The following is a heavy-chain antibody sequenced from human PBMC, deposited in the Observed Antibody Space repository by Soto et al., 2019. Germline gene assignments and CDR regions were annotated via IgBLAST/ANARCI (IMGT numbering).Heavy chain of an antibody. CDR3: AKDLYLSVAGTIYYYYYAMDV. V-gene: IGHV3-30*18. CDR2: ISYDGSNK. D-gene: IGHD6-19*01. J-gene: IGHJ6*02. Sequence: GGSLRLSCAASRFTFSSYGMHWVRQAPGKGLEWVAVISYDGSNKYYADSVKGRFTISRDNSKNTLYLQMNSLRAEDTAVYYCAKDLYLSVAGTIYYYYYAMDVWGQGTTVTVSS. CDR1: RFTFSSYG.